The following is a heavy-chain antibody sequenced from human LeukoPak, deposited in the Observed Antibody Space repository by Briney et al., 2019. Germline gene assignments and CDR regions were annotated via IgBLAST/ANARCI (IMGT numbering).Heavy chain of an antibody. D-gene: IGHD6-13*01. CDR3: ARDPSRPYSSSWLDY. V-gene: IGHV3-33*01. J-gene: IGHJ4*02. CDR2: IWYDGSNK. CDR1: GFTFSSYG. Sequence: GRSLRLSCAASGFTFSSYGMHWVRQAPGKGLEWVAVIWYDGSNKYYADSVKGRFTISRDNSKDTLYLQMNSLRAEDTAVYYCARDPSRPYSSSWLDYWGQGTLVTVSS.